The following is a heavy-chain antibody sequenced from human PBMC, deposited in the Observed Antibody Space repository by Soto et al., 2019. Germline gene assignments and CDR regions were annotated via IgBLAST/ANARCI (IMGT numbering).Heavy chain of an antibody. CDR1: GGTFSSYA. D-gene: IGHD6-19*01. CDR2: IIPIFGTA. J-gene: IGHJ4*02. Sequence: GASVKVSCKASGGTFSSYAISWVRQAPGQGLEWMGGIIPIFGTANYAQKFQGRVTITADESTSTAYMELNSLRAEDMAVYYCAKDSSSGWYVVYWGQGTLVTVSS. CDR3: AKDSSSGWYVVY. V-gene: IGHV1-69*13.